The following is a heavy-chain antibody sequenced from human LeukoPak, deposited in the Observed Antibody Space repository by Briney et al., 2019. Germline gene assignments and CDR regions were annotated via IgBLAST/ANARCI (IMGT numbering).Heavy chain of an antibody. D-gene: IGHD1-26*01. V-gene: IGHV4-30-2*01. CDR1: GGSISSGGYY. CDR3: GREVGATRAIDY. J-gene: IGHJ4*02. Sequence: SETLSLTCTVSGGSISSGGYYWSWIRQPPGKGLEWIGYIYHSGSTYYNPSLKSRVTISVDRSKNQFSLQLRSVTAADTAVYYCGREVGATRAIDYWGQGTLVTVSS. CDR2: IYHSGST.